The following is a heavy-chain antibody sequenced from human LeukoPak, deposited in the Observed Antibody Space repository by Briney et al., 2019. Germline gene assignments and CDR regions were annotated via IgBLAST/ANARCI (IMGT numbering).Heavy chain of an antibody. D-gene: IGHD2-2*01. CDR2: INHSGST. CDR3: ARGWRYCSSTSCASGKNAFDI. J-gene: IGHJ3*02. Sequence: SETLSLTCAVYGGSLSGYYWNWIRQPPGKGLEWIGEINHSGSTNYNPSLKSRVTISVDTSKNQFSLKLSSVTAADTAVYYCARGWRYCSSTSCASGKNAFDIWGQGTMVAVSS. V-gene: IGHV4-34*01. CDR1: GGSLSGYY.